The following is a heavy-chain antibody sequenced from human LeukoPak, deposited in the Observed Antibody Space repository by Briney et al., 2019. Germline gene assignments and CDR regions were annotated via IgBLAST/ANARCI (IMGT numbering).Heavy chain of an antibody. CDR3: AKIPGYGDYD. V-gene: IGHV3-30-3*02. D-gene: IGHD4-17*01. J-gene: IGHJ4*02. Sequence: GGSLRLSCAASGFTFSNYAMHWVRQAPGKGLEWVAVISSDGSNRYYADSVKGRFTISRDTSKNTLYLQMNSLRAEDTAVYYCAKIPGYGDYDWGQGTLVTVSS. CDR2: ISSDGSNR. CDR1: GFTFSNYA.